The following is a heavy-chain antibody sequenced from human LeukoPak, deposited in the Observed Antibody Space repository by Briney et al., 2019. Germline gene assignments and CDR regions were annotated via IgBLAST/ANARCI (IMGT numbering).Heavy chain of an antibody. V-gene: IGHV6-1*01. CDR3: ARSIVVVPPARPFDY. Sequence: SQTLSLTCAIFGDGVSSNSAAWNWIRQSPSGGLEWLGRTYYKSKWYNDYAVSVKGRITINADTSKNQFSLQLNSVTPEDAAVYYCARSIVVVPPARPFDYWGQGTLVTVSS. D-gene: IGHD2-2*01. CDR2: TYYKSKWYN. J-gene: IGHJ4*02. CDR1: GDGVSSNSAA.